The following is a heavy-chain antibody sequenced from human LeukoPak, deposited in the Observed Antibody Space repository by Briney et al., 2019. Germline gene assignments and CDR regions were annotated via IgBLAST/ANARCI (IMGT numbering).Heavy chain of an antibody. CDR3: AGTLGGVPAASVDWFDP. CDR1: GYSISSAYY. J-gene: IGHJ5*02. V-gene: IGHV4-38-2*01. Sequence: PSETLSLTCAVSGYSISSAYYWGWIRQPPGKGLEWIGSIYHSGTTYYNPSLKSRVTILLDTSKNQFSLKLSSVSAADTAVYYCAGTLGGVPAASVDWFDPWGQGTLVTVSS. CDR2: IYHSGTT. D-gene: IGHD2-2*01.